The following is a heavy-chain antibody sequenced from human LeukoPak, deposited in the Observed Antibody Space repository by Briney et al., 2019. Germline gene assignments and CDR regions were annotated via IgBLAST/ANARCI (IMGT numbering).Heavy chain of an antibody. Sequence: GGSLRLSCAASGFSFRGFDINWVRQAPGRGLEWIAHIGTSVNAIYYADSVKGRFTISRDNARDSLSLRMDSLRVEDTAVYYCAKDSVWFGDLLNWGQGAVVIVSS. J-gene: IGHJ4*02. D-gene: IGHD3-10*01. CDR3: AKDSVWFGDLLN. CDR2: IGTSVNAI. CDR1: GFSFRGFD. V-gene: IGHV3-48*03.